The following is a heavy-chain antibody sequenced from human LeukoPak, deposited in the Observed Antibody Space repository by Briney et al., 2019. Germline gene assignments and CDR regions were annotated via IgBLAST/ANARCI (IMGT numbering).Heavy chain of an antibody. CDR2: IYPGDSDT. J-gene: IGHJ3*02. Sequence: GGALKISLKGSGYRFTSYWIGWVRQMPGKGLEWMGIIYPGDSDTRYSPSFQGQVTISADKSISTAYLQWSSLKASDTAMYYCAARLRWSSEDAFDIWGQGTMVTVSS. D-gene: IGHD4-23*01. V-gene: IGHV5-51*01. CDR1: GYRFTSYW. CDR3: AARLRWSSEDAFDI.